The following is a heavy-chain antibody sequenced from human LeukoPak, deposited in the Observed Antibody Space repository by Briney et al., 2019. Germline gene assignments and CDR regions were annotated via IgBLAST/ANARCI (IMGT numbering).Heavy chain of an antibody. J-gene: IGHJ5*02. CDR2: IYYSGST. Sequence: PSETLSFTCAVYGGSFSGYYWSWIRQPPGKGLEWIGSIYYSGSTYYNPSLKSRVTISVDTSKNQFSLKLSSVTAADTAVYYCARDRAGSSWPTSPWGQGTLVTVSS. D-gene: IGHD6-13*01. CDR3: ARDRAGSSWPTSP. V-gene: IGHV4-34*01. CDR1: GGSFSGYY.